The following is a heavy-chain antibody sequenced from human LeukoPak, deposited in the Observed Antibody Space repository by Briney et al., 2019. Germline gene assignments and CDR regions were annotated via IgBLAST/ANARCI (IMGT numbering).Heavy chain of an antibody. V-gene: IGHV3-23*01. CDR2: ISGSGGNI. J-gene: IGHJ6*02. Sequence: GGSLRLSCAASGFIFSNYAMTWVRQAPGKGLEWVSTISGSGGNIYYADSVKGRFTISRDNSKNTLNLQMNSLRAEGTAVYYCAREQDTAMANYYYYYGMDVWGQGTTVTVSS. CDR1: GFIFSNYA. D-gene: IGHD5-18*01. CDR3: AREQDTAMANYYYYYGMDV.